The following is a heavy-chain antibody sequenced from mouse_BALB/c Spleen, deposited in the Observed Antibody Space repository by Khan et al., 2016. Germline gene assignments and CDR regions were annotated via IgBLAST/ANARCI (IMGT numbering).Heavy chain of an antibody. CDR3: ARRGGNDWYFDV. V-gene: IGHV1-9*01. D-gene: IGHD2-1*01. CDR2: ILPGSGST. CDR1: GYTFSSYW. Sequence: QVQLQQSGAELMKPGASVKISCKATGYTFSSYWIEWVKQRPGHGLEWIGEILPGSGSTNYNENFKGKATFTADTSSNTAYMQLSSLTSEDSAVFYCARRGGNDWYFDVWGAGTTVTVSS. J-gene: IGHJ1*01.